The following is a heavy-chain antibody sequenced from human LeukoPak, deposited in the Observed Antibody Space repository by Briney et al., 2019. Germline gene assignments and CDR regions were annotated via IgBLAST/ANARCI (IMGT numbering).Heavy chain of an antibody. J-gene: IGHJ4*02. CDR1: GGSFSGYY. D-gene: IGHD6-6*01. Sequence: SETLSLTCAVYGGSFSGYYWSWIRQAPGKGLEWIGEINHSGSTNYYPSLKSRVTISVDTPKNQFSLKLSSVTAADTAVYYCARGRWLRSSLDYWGQGTLVTVSS. CDR3: ARGRWLRSSLDY. V-gene: IGHV4-34*01. CDR2: INHSGST.